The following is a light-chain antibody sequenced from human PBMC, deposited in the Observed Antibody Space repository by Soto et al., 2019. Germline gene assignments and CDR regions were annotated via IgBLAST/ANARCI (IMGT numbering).Light chain of an antibody. CDR2: EVS. V-gene: IGLV2-14*01. Sequence: QSVLTQPASVSGSPGQSITISCTGTISYVGVYNYVSWYQQHPGKAPKLMIYEVSNRPSGVSNRFSGSKSGNTASLTISGLQAEDEADYYCSSYTSSSTLGVFGTGTKVTVL. CDR3: SSYTSSSTLGV. CDR1: ISYVGVYNY. J-gene: IGLJ1*01.